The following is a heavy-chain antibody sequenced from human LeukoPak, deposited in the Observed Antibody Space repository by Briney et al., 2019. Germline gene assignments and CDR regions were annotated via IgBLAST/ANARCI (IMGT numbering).Heavy chain of an antibody. Sequence: SQTLSLTCAISGDSVSSNSAAWNWIRQSPSRGLERLGRTYYRPKWYNDYAVSVKSRITINPDTSKNQFSLQLNSVTPEDTAVYYCARDYYDSSGYYYTSPYWYFDLWGRGTLVTVSS. V-gene: IGHV6-1*01. J-gene: IGHJ2*01. CDR1: GDSVSSNSAA. CDR3: ARDYYDSSGYYYTSPYWYFDL. D-gene: IGHD3-22*01. CDR2: TYYRPKWYN.